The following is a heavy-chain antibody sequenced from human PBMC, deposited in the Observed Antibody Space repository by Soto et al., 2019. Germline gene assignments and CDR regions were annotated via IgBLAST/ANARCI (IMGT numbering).Heavy chain of an antibody. Sequence: GGSLRLSCAASGFTFSSYWMHWVRQAPGKGLVWVSRINSDGSSTSYADSVKGRFTISRDNAKNTLYLQMNRLRAEYSAVYYREIERVGTGGDDAFDIWGQGTMVTVSS. CDR2: INSDGSST. J-gene: IGHJ3*02. CDR1: GFTFSSYW. V-gene: IGHV3-74*01. D-gene: IGHD2-21*02. CDR3: EIERVGTGGDDAFDI.